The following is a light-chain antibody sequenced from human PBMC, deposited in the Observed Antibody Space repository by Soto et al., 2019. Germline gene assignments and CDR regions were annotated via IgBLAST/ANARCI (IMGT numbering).Light chain of an antibody. CDR3: VAWDDSLNGPV. CDR1: SSDVGSYNL. CDR2: SNN. V-gene: IGLV1-44*01. J-gene: IGLJ3*02. Sequence: QSALTQPASVSGSPGQSITISCTGTSSDVGSYNLVSWYQQLPGTAPTLLIYSNNQRPSGVPDRFSGSKSGTSASLAISGLQSEDEADYYCVAWDDSLNGPVFGGGTKLTVL.